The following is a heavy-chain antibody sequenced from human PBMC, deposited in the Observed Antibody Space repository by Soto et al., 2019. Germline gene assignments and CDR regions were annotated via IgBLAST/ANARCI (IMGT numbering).Heavy chain of an antibody. D-gene: IGHD3-9*01. CDR3: AKGGRYFDCLLTY. V-gene: IGHV3-23*01. Sequence: PGGSLRLSCAASGFTFSSYAMSWVRQAPGKGLEWVSGISGSGGSTYYADSVKGRFTISRDNSKNTLYLQMNSLRAEDTAVYYCAKGGRYFDCLLTYWGQGTLVTVSS. CDR1: GFTFSSYA. CDR2: ISGSGGST. J-gene: IGHJ4*02.